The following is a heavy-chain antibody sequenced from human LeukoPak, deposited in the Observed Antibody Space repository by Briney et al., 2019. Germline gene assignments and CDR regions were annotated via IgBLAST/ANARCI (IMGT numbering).Heavy chain of an antibody. D-gene: IGHD5-12*01. CDR1: GGSISYYY. CDR2: IYYSGST. J-gene: IGHJ4*02. V-gene: IGHV4-59*01. CDR3: ARLTGYDWESSYDY. Sequence: PSETLSLTCTVSGGSISYYYWSWIRQPPGKGLEWIGYIYYSGSTNYNPSLKSRVTISVDTSKNQFSLKLSSVTAADTAVYYCARLTGYDWESSYDYWGQGTLVTVSS.